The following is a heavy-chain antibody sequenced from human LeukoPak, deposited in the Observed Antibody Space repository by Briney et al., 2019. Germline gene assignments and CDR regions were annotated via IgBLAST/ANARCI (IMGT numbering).Heavy chain of an antibody. V-gene: IGHV3-30-3*01. CDR3: ARGVQGY. CDR2: ISYDGSNK. J-gene: IGHJ4*02. CDR1: GFTFSSYA. Sequence: GVLRLSCAASGFTFSSYAMHWVRQAPGKGLEWVAVISYDGSNKYYADSVKGRFTISRDNSKNTLYLQMNSLRAEDTAVYYCARGVQGYWGQGTLVTVSS. D-gene: IGHD1-1*01.